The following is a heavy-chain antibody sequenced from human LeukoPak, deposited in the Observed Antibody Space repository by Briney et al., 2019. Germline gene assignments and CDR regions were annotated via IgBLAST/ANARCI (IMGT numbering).Heavy chain of an antibody. V-gene: IGHV1-8*01. CDR3: ARNPGVGPNDDYYYYYGMDV. CDR1: GYTFTSYD. D-gene: IGHD1-1*01. Sequence: ASVKVSCKASGYTFTSYDINWVRQATGQGLEWVGWMNPNSGNTGYAQKFQGRVTMTRNTSISTAYMELSSLRSEDTAVYYCARNPGVGPNDDYYYYYGMDVWGQGTTVTVSS. J-gene: IGHJ6*02. CDR2: MNPNSGNT.